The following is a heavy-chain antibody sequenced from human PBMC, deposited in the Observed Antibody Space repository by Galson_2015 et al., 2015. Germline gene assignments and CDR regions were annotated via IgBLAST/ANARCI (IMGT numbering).Heavy chain of an antibody. CDR3: TKIIVGASQNFDY. D-gene: IGHD1-26*01. Sequence: SGGSTYYADSVKGRFTVSRDNSKNMLYLQMNRLRAEDTAIYYCTKIIVGASQNFDYWGQGTLVTVSS. V-gene: IGHV3-23*01. CDR2: SGGST. J-gene: IGHJ4*02.